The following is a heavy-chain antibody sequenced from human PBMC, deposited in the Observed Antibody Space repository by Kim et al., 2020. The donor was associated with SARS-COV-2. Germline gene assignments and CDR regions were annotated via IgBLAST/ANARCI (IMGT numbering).Heavy chain of an antibody. V-gene: IGHV4-59*13. D-gene: IGHD5-12*01. Sequence: SETLSLTCTVSGGSISSYYWSWIRQPPGKGLEWIGYIYYSGSTNYNPSLKSRVTISVDTSKNQFSLKLSSVTAADTAVYYCARMVIEVEMATILSWFDYWDQGTLVTVSS. CDR1: GGSISSYY. J-gene: IGHJ4*02. CDR2: IYYSGST. CDR3: ARMVIEVEMATILSWFDY.